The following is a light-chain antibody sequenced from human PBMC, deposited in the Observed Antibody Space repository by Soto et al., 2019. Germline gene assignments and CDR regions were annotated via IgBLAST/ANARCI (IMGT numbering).Light chain of an antibody. J-gene: IGLJ2*01. CDR3: QVWDIGSGVA. V-gene: IGLV3-21*04. CDR1: NIGSKS. CDR2: YDS. Sequence: SYVLTQAPSVSVAPGKTATITCGGNNIGSKSVHWYQQKPGQAPVLVIYYDSDRPSGIPERFSGSNSGSTATLTISRVEAGDEAAYYCQVWDIGSGVAFGGGTKLTVL.